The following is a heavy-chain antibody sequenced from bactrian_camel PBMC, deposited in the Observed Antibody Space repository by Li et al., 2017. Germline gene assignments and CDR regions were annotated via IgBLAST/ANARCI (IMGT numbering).Heavy chain of an antibody. CDR3: LKDGDSSGYMYAIGY. CDR2: ISWNGGDT. D-gene: IGHD2*01. CDR1: ISAFGDRV. J-gene: IGHJ6*01. Sequence: VQLVESGGGSVQVGGSLTLSCTGSISAFGDRVMAWFRQAPGKEREAVSCISWNGGDTAYADSVKGRFTASRDNTKNTLYLQLNSLKTEDTAMYYCLKDGDSSGYMYAIGYWGQGTQVTVS. V-gene: IGHV3S63*01.